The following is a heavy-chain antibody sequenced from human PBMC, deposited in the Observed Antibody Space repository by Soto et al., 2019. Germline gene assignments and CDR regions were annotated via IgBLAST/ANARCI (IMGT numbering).Heavy chain of an antibody. CDR1: GFTFSSYA. Sequence: TGGSLRLSCSASGFTFSSYAMHWVRQAPGKGLEYVSAISSNGGSTYYADSVKGRFTISRDNSKNTLYLQMSSLRAEDTAVYYCVRGISYYYDSSGYYLFDYWGQGTLVTVSS. J-gene: IGHJ4*02. CDR2: ISSNGGST. CDR3: VRGISYYYDSSGYYLFDY. V-gene: IGHV3-64D*08. D-gene: IGHD3-22*01.